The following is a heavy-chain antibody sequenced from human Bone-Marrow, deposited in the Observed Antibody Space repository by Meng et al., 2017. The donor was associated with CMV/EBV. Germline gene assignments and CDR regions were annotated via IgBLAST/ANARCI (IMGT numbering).Heavy chain of an antibody. CDR1: GFTFDDYA. J-gene: IGHJ5*02. CDR3: AKGFT. CDR2: ISWDGGST. V-gene: IGHV3-43D*03. Sequence: GESLKISCAASGFTFDDYAMHWVRQAPGKGLEWVSLISWDGGSTYYADSVKGRFTISRDNSKNTLYLQMNSLRAEDTAVYYCAKGFTWGQGTLVTVSS.